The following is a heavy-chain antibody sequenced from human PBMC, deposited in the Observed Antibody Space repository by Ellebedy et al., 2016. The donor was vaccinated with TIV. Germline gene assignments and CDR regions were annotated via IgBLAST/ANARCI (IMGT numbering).Heavy chain of an antibody. V-gene: IGHV3-30*03. CDR1: GFTFSRYG. D-gene: IGHD3-10*01. Sequence: GESLKISCAVSGFTFSRYGMHWVRKAPGKGLEWVAVISYEGRKKYYADSVKGRFTISRDNSKNILYLQMNSLRDDDTAVYYCARDQGYGTASFTAFDYWGQGNLVTVSS. J-gene: IGHJ4*02. CDR3: ARDQGYGTASFTAFDY. CDR2: ISYEGRKK.